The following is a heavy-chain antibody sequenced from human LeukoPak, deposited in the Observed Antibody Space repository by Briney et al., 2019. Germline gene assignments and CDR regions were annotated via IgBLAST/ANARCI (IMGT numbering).Heavy chain of an antibody. D-gene: IGHD2-2*01. Sequence: PGGSLRLSCTASGFTFGDYAMSWVRQAPGKGLEWVGFIRSKAYGGTTEYAASVKGRFTISRDDSKSIAYLQMNSLKTEDTAVYYCTRVPNIVVVPAASDYWGQGTLVTVSS. V-gene: IGHV3-49*04. CDR3: TRVPNIVVVPAASDY. CDR1: GFTFGDYA. J-gene: IGHJ4*02. CDR2: IRSKAYGGTT.